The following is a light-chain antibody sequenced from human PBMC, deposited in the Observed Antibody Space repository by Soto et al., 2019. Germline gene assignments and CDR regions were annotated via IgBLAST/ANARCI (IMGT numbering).Light chain of an antibody. CDR2: DVT. CDR3: SSYTGSSTHVV. J-gene: IGLJ2*01. V-gene: IGLV2-14*01. CDR1: SSDVGGYNY. Sequence: QSALTQPASVSGSPGQSITISCTGTSSDVGGYNYVSWYQPHPGKAPKLMIYDVTNRPSGVSNRFSGSKSGNTASLAISGLQAEDEDDYYCSSYTGSSTHVVFGGGTKLTVL.